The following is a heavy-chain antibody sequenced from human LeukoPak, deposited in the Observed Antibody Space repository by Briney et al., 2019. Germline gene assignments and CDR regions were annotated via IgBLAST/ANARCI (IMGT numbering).Heavy chain of an antibody. CDR1: GYTFTSYD. D-gene: IGHD2-8*01. CDR3: ARGGVALSYYGMDV. J-gene: IGHJ6*02. V-gene: IGHV1-2*02. CDR2: INPNSGGT. Sequence: GASVKVSCKASGYTFTSYDINWVRQAPGQGLEWMGWINPNSGGTNYAQKFQGGVTMTRDTSISTAYMELSRLRSDDTAAYYCARGGVALSYYGMDVWGQGTTVTVSS.